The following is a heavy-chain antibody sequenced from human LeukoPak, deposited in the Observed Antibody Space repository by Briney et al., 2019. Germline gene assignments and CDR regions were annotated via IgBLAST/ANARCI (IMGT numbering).Heavy chain of an antibody. D-gene: IGHD6-19*01. V-gene: IGHV4-4*07. CDR1: GDSTSYYY. CDR3: ARGSGWLPSN. CDR2: ISTSGST. Sequence: PSETLSLTCSVSGDSTSYYYWSWLQQPPGKGLEWIGLISTSGSTYYNPSLKSRVTMSVDTPNSQFALNLDSVTAADTAVYYCARGSGWLPSNWGQGTLVTVSS. J-gene: IGHJ4*02.